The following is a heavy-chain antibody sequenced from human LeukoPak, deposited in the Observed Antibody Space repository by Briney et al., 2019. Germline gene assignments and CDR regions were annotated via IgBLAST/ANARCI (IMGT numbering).Heavy chain of an antibody. V-gene: IGHV3-20*04. J-gene: IGHJ3*02. CDR3: ARDLMVRGVIRSPFDI. CDR2: INWNGGCT. D-gene: IGHD3-10*01. Sequence: GGSLRLSCVASGFTFDEYGMSWVRQVPGKGLEWVSGINWNGGCTGYADSVKGRFTISRDNAKNSLYLQMHSLRAEDTALYWCARDLMVRGVIRSPFDIWGQGTMVTVSS. CDR1: GFTFDEYG.